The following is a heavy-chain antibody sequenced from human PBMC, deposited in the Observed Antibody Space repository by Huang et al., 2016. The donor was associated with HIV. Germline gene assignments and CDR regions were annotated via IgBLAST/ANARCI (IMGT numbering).Heavy chain of an antibody. CDR1: GGSIRSSSYY. Sequence: QLQLQESGPGLVKPSETLSLTCTVSGGSIRSSSYYWGWIRQPPGKGLEWIGTIYDGGSTRSVDTSKNQFSLKLRSVTAADTAVYYWARHERWAMVRGVPQWGFDYWGQGTLVTVSS. CDR3: ARHERWAMVRGVPQWGFDY. CDR2: IYDGG. D-gene: IGHD3-10*01. J-gene: IGHJ4*02. V-gene: IGHV4-39*01.